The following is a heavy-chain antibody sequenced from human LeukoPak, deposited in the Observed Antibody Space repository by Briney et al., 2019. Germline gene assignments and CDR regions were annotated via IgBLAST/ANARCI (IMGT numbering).Heavy chain of an antibody. CDR2: IRYDGSNK. CDR3: AKDSARIAVAGTPNY. CDR1: GFTFSNYG. D-gene: IGHD6-19*01. V-gene: IGHV3-30*02. J-gene: IGHJ4*02. Sequence: GGSLRLSCGASGFTFSNYGRHWVRQAPGKGLERVAFIRYDGSNKYYADSVKGRFTISRDDSKSTVYLQMNSLRAEDTAVYYCAKDSARIAVAGTPNYWGQGTLVTVSS.